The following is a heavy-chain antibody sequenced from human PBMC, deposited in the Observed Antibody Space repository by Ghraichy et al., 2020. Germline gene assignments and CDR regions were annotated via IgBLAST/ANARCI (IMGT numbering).Heavy chain of an antibody. V-gene: IGHV3-53*01. Sequence: GGSLRLSCAASGFIVSNNYMNWVRQAPGKGLEWVALIYRDGKTFYADSVKGRFTISRDNSKNTLYLQMNSLRAEDTALYYCARDHVGITHYFYSGMDVWGQGTTVTVSS. CDR1: GFIVSNNY. D-gene: IGHD3-16*01. CDR3: ARDHVGITHYFYSGMDV. CDR2: IYRDGKT. J-gene: IGHJ6*02.